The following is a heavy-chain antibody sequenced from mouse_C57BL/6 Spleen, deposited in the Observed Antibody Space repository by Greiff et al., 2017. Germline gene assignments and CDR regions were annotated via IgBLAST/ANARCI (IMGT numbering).Heavy chain of an antibody. V-gene: IGHV5-6*02. J-gene: IGHJ4*01. CDR2: ISSGGSYT. Sequence: EVKVEESGGALVKPGGSLKLSCAVSGFTFSSYGMSWVRQTPDKRLEWVATISSGGSYTYYPDSVKGRFTISRDNAKNTLYLQMSSLKSEDTALYYCARHGTTVARGYYAMDYWGQGTSVTVSS. D-gene: IGHD1-1*01. CDR3: ARHGTTVARGYYAMDY. CDR1: GFTFSSYG.